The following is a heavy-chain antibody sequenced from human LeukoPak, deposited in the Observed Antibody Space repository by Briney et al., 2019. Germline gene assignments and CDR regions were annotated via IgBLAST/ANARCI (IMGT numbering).Heavy chain of an antibody. CDR3: ARVVRRYYYYYYMDV. V-gene: IGHV1-2*02. J-gene: IGHJ6*03. CDR2: INPNSGGT. D-gene: IGHD3-22*01. Sequence: ASVKVSCKASGYTFTGYYMHWVRQAPGQGLEWMGWINPNSGGTNYAQKFQGRVTMTRNTSISTAYMELSSLRSEDTAVYYCARVVRRYYYYYYMDVWGKGTTVTISS. CDR1: GYTFTGYY.